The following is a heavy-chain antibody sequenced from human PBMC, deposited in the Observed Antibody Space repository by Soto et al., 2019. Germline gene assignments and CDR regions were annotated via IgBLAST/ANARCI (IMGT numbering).Heavy chain of an antibody. CDR3: ARVVHYYGSGSYYGPYFDY. D-gene: IGHD3-10*01. J-gene: IGHJ4*02. CDR2: ISSSSSYT. CDR1: GFTFSDYY. Sequence: QVQLVESGGGMVKPGGSLRLSSAASGFTFSDYYMSWIRQAPGKGLEWVSYISSSSSYTNCADSVKGRFTISRDNAKNSLYLQMNSLRAEDTAVYYCARVVHYYGSGSYYGPYFDYWGQGTLVTVSS. V-gene: IGHV3-11*05.